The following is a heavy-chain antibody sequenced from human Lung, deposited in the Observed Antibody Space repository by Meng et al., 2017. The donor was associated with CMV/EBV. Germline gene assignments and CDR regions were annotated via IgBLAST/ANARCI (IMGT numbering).Heavy chain of an antibody. CDR1: GGSIGSGGYY. D-gene: IGHD5-24*01. CDR3: AREAGRDGYATPKFDY. J-gene: IGHJ4*02. CDR2: IYYTGST. V-gene: IGHV4-31*03. Sequence: HVELRGSGPGLVKPSQTLSLTCTDSGGSIGSGGYYWSWIRQHPGKGLVWIGYIYYTGSTFYNPSLKSRVTISVDTSKNQFSLKLIPATAADTAVYYCAREAGRDGYATPKFDYWGQGTLVTVSS.